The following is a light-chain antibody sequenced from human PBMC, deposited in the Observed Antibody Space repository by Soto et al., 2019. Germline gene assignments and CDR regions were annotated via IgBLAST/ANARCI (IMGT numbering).Light chain of an antibody. V-gene: IGLV2-14*01. J-gene: IGLJ2*01. CDR3: SSYTTSTTRII. Sequence: QSVLTQPPSASGTPGQRVTISCSGSTSNIGSNYVYWYQQHPGKAPKLMIYEVSNRPSGVSNRFSGSKSGNTASLTISGLQAEDEADYYCSSYTTSTTRIIFGGGTQLTVL. CDR1: TSNIGSNY. CDR2: EVS.